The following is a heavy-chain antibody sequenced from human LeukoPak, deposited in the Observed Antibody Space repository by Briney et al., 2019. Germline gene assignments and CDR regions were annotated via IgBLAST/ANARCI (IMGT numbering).Heavy chain of an antibody. CDR2: IYYSGST. V-gene: IGHV4-39*07. D-gene: IGHD5-12*01. CDR3: ARLSGYGLHYYYYMDV. CDR1: GGSISSSSYY. J-gene: IGHJ6*03. Sequence: SETLSLTCTVSGGSISSSSYYWGWIRQPPGKGLEWIGSIYYSGSTYYNPSLKSRVTISVDTSKNQFSLKLSSVTAADTAVYYCARLSGYGLHYYYYMDVWGKGTTVTVSS.